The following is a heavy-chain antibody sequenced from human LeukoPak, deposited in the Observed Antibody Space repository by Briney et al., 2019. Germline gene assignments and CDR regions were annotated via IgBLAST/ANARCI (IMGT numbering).Heavy chain of an antibody. V-gene: IGHV3-11*01. D-gene: IGHD2-15*01. Sequence: GGSLRLSCAASGFTSSDYYMSWIRQAPGKGLEWVSYISSSGSTIYYADSVKGRFTISRDNAKNSLYLQMNSLRAEDTAVYYCAREGCSGGSCYSPYYYYYYMDVWGKGTTVTVSS. J-gene: IGHJ6*03. CDR2: ISSSGSTI. CDR1: GFTSSDYY. CDR3: AREGCSGGSCYSPYYYYYYMDV.